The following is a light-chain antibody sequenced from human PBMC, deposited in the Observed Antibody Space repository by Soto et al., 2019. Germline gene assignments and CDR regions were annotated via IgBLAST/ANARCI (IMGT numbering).Light chain of an antibody. CDR2: GAS. V-gene: IGKV3-20*01. J-gene: IGKJ2*01. Sequence: EIVLTQSPGTLSLSPGERATLSCRASQSVSSSYLAWYQQKPGQAPRLLIYGASIRATGIPDRFSGSGSGTDFALTISRLEPEDFAVYYCQQYGSSPGTFGQGTKLAIK. CDR1: QSVSSSY. CDR3: QQYGSSPGT.